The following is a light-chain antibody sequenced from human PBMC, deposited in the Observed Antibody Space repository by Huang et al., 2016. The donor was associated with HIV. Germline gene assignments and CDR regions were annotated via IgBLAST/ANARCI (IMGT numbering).Light chain of an antibody. J-gene: IGKJ4*01. Sequence: DIVMTQSPESLAVSLGERATINCKSSQTISYNKNYLTWYQQKPGQAPKLLIYWASTRESGVPDRFSGSGSGTDFTLTISSLQAEDVAVYYCQQYYSKPLTFGGGTKVEIK. CDR3: QQYYSKPLT. CDR2: WAS. V-gene: IGKV4-1*01. CDR1: QTISYNKNY.